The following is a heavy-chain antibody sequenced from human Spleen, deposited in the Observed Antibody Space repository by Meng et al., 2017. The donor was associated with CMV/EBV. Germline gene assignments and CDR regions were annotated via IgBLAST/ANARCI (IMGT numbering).Heavy chain of an antibody. CDR2: INHSGST. D-gene: IGHD3-16*01. Sequence: SQTLSLTCAVYGGSFSGYYWSWIRQPPGKGLEWIGEINHSGSTNYNPSLKSQVTISVDTSKNQFSLKLSSVTAADTAVYYCARGRGGLEDYWGQGTLVTVSS. CDR3: ARGRGGLEDY. J-gene: IGHJ4*02. CDR1: GGSFSGYY. V-gene: IGHV4-34*01.